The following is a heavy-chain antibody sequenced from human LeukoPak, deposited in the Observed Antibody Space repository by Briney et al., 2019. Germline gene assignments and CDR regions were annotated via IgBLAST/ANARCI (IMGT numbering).Heavy chain of an antibody. D-gene: IGHD6-13*01. CDR3: ARMSQYSSSDFDY. CDR2: IKQDGSEK. V-gene: IGHV3-7*01. J-gene: IGHJ4*02. CDR1: GFTFSSYS. Sequence: GGSLRLSCAASGFTFSSYSMNWVRQAPGKGLEWVANIKQDGSEKYFVDSVKGRFTISRDNAKNSLYLQMNSLRAEDTAVYYCARMSQYSSSDFDYWGQGTLVTVSS.